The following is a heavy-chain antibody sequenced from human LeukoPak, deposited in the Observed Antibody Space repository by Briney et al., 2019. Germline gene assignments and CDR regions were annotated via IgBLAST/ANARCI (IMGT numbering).Heavy chain of an antibody. Sequence: PGGSLRLSCAASGSTVSSNYMSWVRQAPGKGLEWVSVIYSGGSTYYADSVKGRFNISRDNSKNTLYLQMNSLRVEDTAVYYCVRDFVSSSWMGYWGQGTLVTVSS. CDR3: VRDFVSSSWMGY. CDR2: IYSGGST. D-gene: IGHD6-13*01. CDR1: GSTVSSNY. J-gene: IGHJ4*02. V-gene: IGHV3-53*01.